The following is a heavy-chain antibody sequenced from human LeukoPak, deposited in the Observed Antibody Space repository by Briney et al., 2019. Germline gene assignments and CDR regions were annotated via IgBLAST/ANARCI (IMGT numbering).Heavy chain of an antibody. Sequence: SETLSLTCTVSGGSISTYYWSWIRQPPGKGLECIGYIYDSGSTNYNPSLKSRVSISVDTSKNQFTLKLSSVTAADTAVYYCARHGGSYSFDYWGQGALVTVSS. CDR1: GGSISTYY. J-gene: IGHJ4*02. CDR3: ARHGGSYSFDY. V-gene: IGHV4-59*08. CDR2: IYDSGST. D-gene: IGHD1-26*01.